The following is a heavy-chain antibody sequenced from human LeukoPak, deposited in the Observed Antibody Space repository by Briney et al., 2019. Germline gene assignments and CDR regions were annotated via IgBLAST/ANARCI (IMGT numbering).Heavy chain of an antibody. D-gene: IGHD3-10*01. Sequence: SETLSLTCTVSGYSISSGYYWGWIRQPPGKGLEWIGSVSHSGSACNNPSLKSRVTISLDTSKNQVSLKLTSVTAADTAVYYCASFEFYYGSGNYFNAAYFDYWGQGTLVTVSS. CDR3: ASFEFYYGSGNYFNAAYFDY. CDR2: VSHSGSA. J-gene: IGHJ4*02. CDR1: GYSISSGYY. V-gene: IGHV4-38-2*02.